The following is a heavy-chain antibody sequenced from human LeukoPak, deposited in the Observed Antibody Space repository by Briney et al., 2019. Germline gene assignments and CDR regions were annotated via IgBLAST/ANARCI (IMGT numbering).Heavy chain of an antibody. Sequence: GGSLRLSCAASGFTFSSFGMSWVRQAPGKGLEWVSGISGSGGSTYYADSVKGRFTISRDNSKNTLYLQMNSLRAEDTAVYYCAKWGRAYYYYYMDVWGKGTTVTISS. J-gene: IGHJ6*03. CDR2: ISGSGGST. CDR1: GFTFSSFG. V-gene: IGHV3-23*01. CDR3: AKWGRAYYYYYMDV. D-gene: IGHD3-16*01.